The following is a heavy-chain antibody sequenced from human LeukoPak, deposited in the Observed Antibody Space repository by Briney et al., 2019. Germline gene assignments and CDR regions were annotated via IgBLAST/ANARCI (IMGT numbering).Heavy chain of an antibody. Sequence: PSETLSLTCTVSGGSISSYYWSWIRQPPGKGLEWIGYIYYSGSTNYNPSLKSRVTISVDTSKNQFSLKLSSVTAAGTAVYYCARHKPFYGFDYWGQGTLVTVSS. V-gene: IGHV4-59*08. D-gene: IGHD2/OR15-2a*01. CDR2: IYYSGST. CDR1: GGSISSYY. J-gene: IGHJ4*02. CDR3: ARHKPFYGFDY.